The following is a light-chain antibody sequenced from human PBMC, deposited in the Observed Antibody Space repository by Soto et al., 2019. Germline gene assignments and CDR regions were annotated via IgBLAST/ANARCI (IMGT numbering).Light chain of an antibody. J-gene: IGKJ4*01. CDR1: QSVSSNS. V-gene: IGKV3-20*01. CDR3: QQYGRSPLT. CDR2: GAS. Sequence: ENVLTQSPGTLSLSPGERATLSCRAGQSVSSNSLAWYQHKPGQAPRLLIYGASSRATGIPDRFSSSGSGTDFTLTISRLEPEDFAVYYCQQYGRSPLTFGGGTKVDIK.